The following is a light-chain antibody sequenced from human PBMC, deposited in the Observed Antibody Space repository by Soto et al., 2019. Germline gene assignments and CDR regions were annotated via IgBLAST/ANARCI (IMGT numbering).Light chain of an antibody. CDR1: QSVGNF. V-gene: IGKV3-11*01. CDR2: DVS. J-gene: IGKJ4*01. CDR3: QHRANWPPSVT. Sequence: EVVLTQSPATLSLSPRARATLSCRASQSVGNFLAWYQQKPGQAPRLLIYDVSNRATGIPARFGGSGSGTDFTLTIRKLEPEDFAVYYCQHRANWPPSVTFGGGIRV.